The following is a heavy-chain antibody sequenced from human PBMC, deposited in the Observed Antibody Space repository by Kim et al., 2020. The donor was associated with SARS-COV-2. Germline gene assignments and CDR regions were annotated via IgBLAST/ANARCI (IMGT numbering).Heavy chain of an antibody. CDR2: IYYSGST. V-gene: IGHV4-59*01. Sequence: SETLSLTCTVSGGSISSYYWSWIRQPPGKGLEWIGYIYYSGSTNYNPSLKSRVTISVDTSKNQFSLKLSSVTAADTAVYYCARSPYEDYNPPLYFDYWGQGTLVTVSS. D-gene: IGHD4-4*01. J-gene: IGHJ4*02. CDR1: GGSISSYY. CDR3: ARSPYEDYNPPLYFDY.